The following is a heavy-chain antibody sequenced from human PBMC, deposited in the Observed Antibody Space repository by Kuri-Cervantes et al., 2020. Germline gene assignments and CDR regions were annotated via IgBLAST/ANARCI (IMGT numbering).Heavy chain of an antibody. J-gene: IGHJ4*02. Sequence: SCTVSGGSISSYYWSWIRQPPGKGLEWIGYIYYSGSTNFNPSLKSRVTISVDTSKNQFSLKLSSVTAADTAVYYCARAGFWYRRGPGDYYFDYWGQGTLVTVSS. CDR3: ARAGFWYRRGPGDYYFDY. V-gene: IGHV4-59*12. CDR2: IYYSGST. D-gene: IGHD3-3*01. CDR1: GGSISSYY.